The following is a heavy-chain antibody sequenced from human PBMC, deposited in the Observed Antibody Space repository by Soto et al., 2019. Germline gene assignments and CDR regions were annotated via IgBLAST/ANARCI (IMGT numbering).Heavy chain of an antibody. CDR1: GFTFSSYA. J-gene: IGHJ4*02. D-gene: IGHD3-10*01. CDR3: AKFGGSPYYGSGSYYNDYYFDY. Sequence: GGSLRLSCAASGFTFSSYAMSWVRQAPGKGLEWVSAISGSGGSTYYADSVKGRFTISRDNSKNTLYLQMNSLRAEDTAVYYCAKFGGSPYYGSGSYYNDYYFDYWGQGTLVTVSS. CDR2: ISGSGGST. V-gene: IGHV3-23*01.